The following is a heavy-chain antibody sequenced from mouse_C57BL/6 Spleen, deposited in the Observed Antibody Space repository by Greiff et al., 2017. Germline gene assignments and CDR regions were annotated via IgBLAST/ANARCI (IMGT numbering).Heavy chain of an antibody. J-gene: IGHJ3*01. V-gene: IGHV5-4*01. CDR3: ARAEGVSWFAY. CDR1: GFTFSSYA. Sequence: EVQLVESGGGLVKPGGSLKLSCAASGFTFSSYAMSWVRQTPEKRLEWVATISDGGSYTYYPDNVKGRFTISRDNAKNNLYLQMSHLKSEDTAMYYCARAEGVSWFAYWGEGTLVTVSA. CDR2: ISDGGSYT.